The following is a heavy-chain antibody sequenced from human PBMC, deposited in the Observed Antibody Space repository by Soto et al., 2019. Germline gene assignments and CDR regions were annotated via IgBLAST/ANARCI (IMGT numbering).Heavy chain of an antibody. CDR3: ARDSAVTYYDILTGSYGMDV. D-gene: IGHD3-9*01. Sequence: PSETLSLTCTVSGGSISSGGYYWSWIRQHPGKGLEWIGYIYYSGSTYYNPSLKSRVTISVDTSKNQFSLKLSSVTAADTAVYYCARDSAVTYYDILTGSYGMDVWGQGTTVT. CDR2: IYYSGST. CDR1: GGSISSGGYY. V-gene: IGHV4-31*03. J-gene: IGHJ6*02.